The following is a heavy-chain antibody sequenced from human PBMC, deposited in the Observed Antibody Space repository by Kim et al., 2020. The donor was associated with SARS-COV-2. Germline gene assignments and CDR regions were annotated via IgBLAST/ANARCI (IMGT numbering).Heavy chain of an antibody. V-gene: IGHV4-39*01. CDR3: ARHLGVGEDCSSTSCSSQSINWFDP. CDR2: IYYSGST. J-gene: IGHJ5*02. D-gene: IGHD2-2*01. CDR1: GGSISSSSYY. Sequence: SETLSLTCTVSGGSISSSSYYWGWIRQPPGKGLEWIGSIYYSGSTYYNPSLKSRVTISVDTSKNQFSLKLSSVTAADTAVYYCARHLGVGEDCSSTSCSSQSINWFDPWGQGTLVTVSS.